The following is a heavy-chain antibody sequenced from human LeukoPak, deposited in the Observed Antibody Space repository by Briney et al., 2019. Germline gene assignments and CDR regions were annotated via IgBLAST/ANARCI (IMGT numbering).Heavy chain of an antibody. CDR3: ARGVSREVIAAAGTLEGDY. CDR2: IIPIFGTA. J-gene: IGHJ4*02. Sequence: SVKVSCKASGGTFSSYAISWVRQAPGQGLEWMGGIIPIFGTANYAQKFQGRVTITADKSTSTAYMELSSLRSEDTAVYYCARGVSREVIAAAGTLEGDYWGQGTLVTVSS. V-gene: IGHV1-69*06. CDR1: GGTFSSYA. D-gene: IGHD6-13*01.